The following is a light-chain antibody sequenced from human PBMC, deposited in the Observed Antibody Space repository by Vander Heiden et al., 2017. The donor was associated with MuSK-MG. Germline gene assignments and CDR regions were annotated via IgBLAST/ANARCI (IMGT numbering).Light chain of an antibody. Sequence: DIVLTQSPATLSLSPGERATLSCRASQSVGTFLAWYQQRPGQAPRLLISDASNRATGIPARFSGSGSGTDFTLTISFLEPEDFAVYYCQQRSSRTFGQGTKVEIK. CDR3: QQRSSRT. CDR2: DAS. V-gene: IGKV3-11*01. J-gene: IGKJ1*01. CDR1: QSVGTF.